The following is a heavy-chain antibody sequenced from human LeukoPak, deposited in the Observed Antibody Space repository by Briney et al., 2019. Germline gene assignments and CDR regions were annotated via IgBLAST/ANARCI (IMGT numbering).Heavy chain of an antibody. CDR3: ARDGASTSGYSGYDWGGDYYYYMDV. V-gene: IGHV1-2*02. J-gene: IGHJ6*03. Sequence: ASVKVSCKASGYTFTGYYMHWVRQAPGQGLEWMGWINPNSGGTYYAQKFQGRVTMTRDTSISTAYMELSRLRSDDTAVYYCARDGASTSGYSGYDWGGDYYYYMDVWGKGTTVTISS. CDR1: GYTFTGYY. CDR2: INPNSGGT. D-gene: IGHD5-12*01.